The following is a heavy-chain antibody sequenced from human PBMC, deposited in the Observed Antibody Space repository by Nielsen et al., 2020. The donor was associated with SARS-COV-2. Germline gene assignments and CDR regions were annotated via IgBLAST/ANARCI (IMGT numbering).Heavy chain of an antibody. Sequence: ASVKVSCKASGYTFTSYYMHWVRQAPGQGLEWMGIINPSGGSTSYAQKFQGRVTMTRDTSTSTVYMELSSLRPEDTAVYYCARDRGDYGDYGHWGQGTLVTVSS. CDR3: ARDRGDYGDYGH. J-gene: IGHJ4*02. CDR2: INPSGGST. D-gene: IGHD4-17*01. V-gene: IGHV1-46*01. CDR1: GYTFTSYY.